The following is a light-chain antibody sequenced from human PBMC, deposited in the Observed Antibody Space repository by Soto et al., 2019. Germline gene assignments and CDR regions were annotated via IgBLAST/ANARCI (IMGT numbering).Light chain of an antibody. CDR1: SSNIGAGYD. Sequence: QSVLTQPPSLYGAPGQRVTISFTGSSSNIGAGYDVHWYQQLPGTAPKLLIYGKSNRPSGVPDRFSGSKSGTSASLAITGLQAEDEADYYCQSYDSSLSGHVVFGGGTQLTVL. CDR3: QSYDSSLSGHVV. J-gene: IGLJ2*01. CDR2: GKS. V-gene: IGLV1-40*01.